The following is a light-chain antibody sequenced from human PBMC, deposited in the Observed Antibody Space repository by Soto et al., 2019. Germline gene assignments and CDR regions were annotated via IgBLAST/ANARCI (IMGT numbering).Light chain of an antibody. V-gene: IGLV1-44*01. CDR2: SNN. Sequence: QSVLTQPPSASGTPRQRVTISCSGSSSNIGSNTVNWYQQLPGTAPKLLIYSNNQRPSGVPDRFSGSKSGTSASLAISGLQSEDEADYYCAAWDDSLNGIFGGGTKVTVL. J-gene: IGLJ2*01. CDR1: SSNIGSNT. CDR3: AAWDDSLNGI.